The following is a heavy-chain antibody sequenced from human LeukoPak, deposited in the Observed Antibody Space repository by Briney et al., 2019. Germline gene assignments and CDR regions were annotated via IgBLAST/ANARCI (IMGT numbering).Heavy chain of an antibody. D-gene: IGHD4-17*01. Sequence: GGSLRLSCAASGFTFSSYAMSWVRQAPGKGLERVSAISGSGGSTYYADSVKGRFTISKDNSKNTLYLQMNSLRAEDTAVYYCAKVPGPTVTRYFDYWGQGTLVTVSS. CDR1: GFTFSSYA. CDR3: AKVPGPTVTRYFDY. CDR2: ISGSGGST. V-gene: IGHV3-23*01. J-gene: IGHJ4*02.